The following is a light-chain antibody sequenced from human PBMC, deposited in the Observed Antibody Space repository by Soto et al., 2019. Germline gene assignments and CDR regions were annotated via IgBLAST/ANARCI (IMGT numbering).Light chain of an antibody. Sequence: SVLTQPRSVSGSPGQSVTISCTGTSSDVGGYNYVSWYQQHPGKAPKLMIYDVSKRPSGVPDRFSGSKSGNTASLTISGLQAEDEADYYCCSYAGSYVFGTGTKGTV. CDR1: SSDVGGYNY. V-gene: IGLV2-11*01. CDR3: CSYAGSYV. J-gene: IGLJ1*01. CDR2: DVS.